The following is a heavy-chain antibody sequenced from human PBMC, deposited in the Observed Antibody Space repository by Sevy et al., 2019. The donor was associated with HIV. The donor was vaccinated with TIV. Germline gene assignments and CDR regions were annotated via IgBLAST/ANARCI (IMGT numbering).Heavy chain of an antibody. Sequence: GGSLRLSCAASGFAFYDYSMSWIRQAPGKGLEWVATLSFGCGKINYADSVKGRFTISRDNSKNSFYLQMDNLRVEDTALYYCAREGCSRPHDYWGQGTRVTVSA. J-gene: IGHJ4*02. CDR2: LSFGCGKI. CDR3: AREGCSRPHDY. D-gene: IGHD2-2*01. V-gene: IGHV3-23*01. CDR1: GFAFYDYS.